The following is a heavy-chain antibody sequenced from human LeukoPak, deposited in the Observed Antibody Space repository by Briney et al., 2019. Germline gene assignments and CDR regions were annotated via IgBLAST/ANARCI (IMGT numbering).Heavy chain of an antibody. CDR2: INHSGST. V-gene: IGHV4-34*01. CDR3: AKVLLPYQLLSSNLDY. D-gene: IGHD2-2*01. CDR1: GGSFSGYY. Sequence: SETLSLTCAVYGGSFSGYYWRWIRQPPGKGLEWIGEINHSGSTNYNPSLKSRVTISVDTSKNQFSLKLSSVTAEDTAVYYCAKVLLPYQLLSSNLDYWGQGTLVTVSS. J-gene: IGHJ4*02.